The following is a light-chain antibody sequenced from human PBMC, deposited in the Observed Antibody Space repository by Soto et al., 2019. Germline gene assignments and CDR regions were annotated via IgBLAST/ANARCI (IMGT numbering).Light chain of an antibody. J-gene: IGKJ1*01. CDR3: QQYNSYWT. V-gene: IGKV1-5*03. CDR1: QSISSW. Sequence: DIQMTQSPSTLSASVGDRATITCRASQSISSWLAWYQQKPGKAPKLLIYKASSLESGVPSRFSGSGSGTEFPLTISSLQPDDFATYYCQQYNSYWTFGQGTKVDIK. CDR2: KAS.